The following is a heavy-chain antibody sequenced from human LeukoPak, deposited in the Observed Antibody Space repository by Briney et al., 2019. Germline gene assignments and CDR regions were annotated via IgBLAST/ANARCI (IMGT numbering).Heavy chain of an antibody. CDR1: GGSISSYY. CDR3: ARVPYSSGCFDY. V-gene: IGHV4-59*12. D-gene: IGHD6-19*01. Sequence: SETLSLTCTVSGGSISSYYWSWIRQPPGKGLEWIGSIYYSGSTYYNPSLKSRVTISVDTSKNQFSLKLSSVTAADTAVYYCARVPYSSGCFDYWGQGTLVTVSS. J-gene: IGHJ4*02. CDR2: IYYSGST.